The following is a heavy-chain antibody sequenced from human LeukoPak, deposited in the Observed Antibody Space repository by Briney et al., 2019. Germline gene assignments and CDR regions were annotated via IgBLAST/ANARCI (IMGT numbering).Heavy chain of an antibody. V-gene: IGHV3-20*04. CDR1: GFTFDDSG. CDR3: AKDIVGGGDDY. CDR2: INWTGGST. J-gene: IGHJ4*02. Sequence: GGSLRLSCAASGFTFDDSGMSWVRQAPGKGLEWVSGINWTGGSTGYADSVRGRFTISRDNAKNSLYLQMNSLRAEDTAVYYCAKDIVGGGDDYWGQGTLVIVSS. D-gene: IGHD2-21*02.